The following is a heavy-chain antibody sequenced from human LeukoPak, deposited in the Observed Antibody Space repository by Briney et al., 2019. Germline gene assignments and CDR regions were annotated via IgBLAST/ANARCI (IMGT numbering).Heavy chain of an antibody. V-gene: IGHV4-39*07. CDR2: MSYSGSP. J-gene: IGHJ5*02. Sequence: PSETLSLTCTVSGGSLSSSNSHWGWIRLSPGKGLEWIGSMSYSGSPYYSPSLKSRVTISVDTSKNQFSLKLSSVTAADTAVYYCAREDYDFWSGYYEGENWFDPWGQGTLVTVSS. CDR1: GGSLSSSNSH. D-gene: IGHD3-3*01. CDR3: AREDYDFWSGYYEGENWFDP.